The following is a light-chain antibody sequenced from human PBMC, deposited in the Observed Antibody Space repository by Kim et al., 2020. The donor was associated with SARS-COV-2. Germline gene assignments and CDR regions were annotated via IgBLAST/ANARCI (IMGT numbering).Light chain of an antibody. V-gene: IGLV3-25*03. CDR1: ALPKQY. Sequence: SPGQTARITCSGDALPKQYAYWYQQKPGQAPALVIHKDSERPSVIPERFSGSSSGTTVTLTISGVQAEDEADYYCQSTDSSGTYVVFGGGTQLTVL. J-gene: IGLJ2*01. CDR2: KDS. CDR3: QSTDSSGTYVV.